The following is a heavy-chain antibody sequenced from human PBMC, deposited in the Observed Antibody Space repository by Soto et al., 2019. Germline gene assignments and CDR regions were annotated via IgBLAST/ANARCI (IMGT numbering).Heavy chain of an antibody. CDR2: INPSGGST. Sequence: VKGRGKGFGYGVPSYIIQRVRQAPGQGLEWMGIINPSGGSTSYAQKFQGRVTMTRDTSTSTVYMELSSLRSEDTAVYYCARERRDGYNSPLFYWGQGTLVTSPQ. CDR3: ARERRDGYNSPLFY. V-gene: IGHV1-46*01. J-gene: IGHJ4*02. D-gene: IGHD5-12*01. CDR1: GYGVPSYI.